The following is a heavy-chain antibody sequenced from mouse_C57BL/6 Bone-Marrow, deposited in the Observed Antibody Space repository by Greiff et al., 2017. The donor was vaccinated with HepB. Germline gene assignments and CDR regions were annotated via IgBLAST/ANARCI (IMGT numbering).Heavy chain of an antibody. J-gene: IGHJ2*01. V-gene: IGHV5-6*01. CDR1: GFTFSSYG. CDR2: ISSGGSYT. D-gene: IGHD1-1*01. Sequence: EVKVVESGGDLVKPGVSLKLSCAASGFTFSSYGMSWVRQTPDKRLEWVATISSGGSYTYYPDSVKGRFTISRDNAKNTLYLQMSSLKSEDTAMYYCARLLTRGYWGQGTTLTVSS. CDR3: ARLLTRGY.